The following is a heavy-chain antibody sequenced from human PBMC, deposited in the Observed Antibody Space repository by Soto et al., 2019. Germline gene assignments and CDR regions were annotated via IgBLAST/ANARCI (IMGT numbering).Heavy chain of an antibody. CDR1: GFTFSDYY. CDR2: ISSSSGTI. D-gene: IGHD6-13*01. J-gene: IGHJ4*02. CDR3: ARGTYRSKTDFDY. Sequence: LRLSWAASGFTFSDYYMTWIRQAPGSGLEWVSYISSSSGTISYANSVKGRFTISRDNAQNSLYLQMTSLRAEDTAVYYCARGTYRSKTDFDYWGQGTLVTVSS. V-gene: IGHV3-11*01.